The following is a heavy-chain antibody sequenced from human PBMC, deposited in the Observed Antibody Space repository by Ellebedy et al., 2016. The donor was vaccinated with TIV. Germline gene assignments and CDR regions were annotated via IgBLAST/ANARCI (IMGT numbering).Heavy chain of an antibody. D-gene: IGHD3-10*01. V-gene: IGHV4-39*01. Sequence: MPSETLSLTCTVSGSSISSSSYYWGWIRQPPGKGLEWIGSIYYSGSTYYNPSLKRRVTISVDTSKNQFSLKLSSVTAADTAVYYCARHGSHGSVQDIYGMDVWGQGTTVTVSS. CDR2: IYYSGST. CDR1: GSSISSSSYY. J-gene: IGHJ6*02. CDR3: ARHGSHGSVQDIYGMDV.